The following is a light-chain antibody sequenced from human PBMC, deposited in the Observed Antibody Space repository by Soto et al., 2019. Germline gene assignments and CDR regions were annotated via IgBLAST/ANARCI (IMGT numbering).Light chain of an antibody. J-gene: IGLJ2*01. V-gene: IGLV1-47*01. CDR1: SSNIGINY. Sequence: QSVLTQPPSASGTPGQRGTISCSGSSSNIGINYVYWYQQLPGTVPQLLIYRNNERPSGVPDRFSGSKSVTSASLAISGRRYEDEVVYYCAAWDDRLSGVVLGGGTQLTLL. CDR2: RNN. CDR3: AAWDDRLSGVV.